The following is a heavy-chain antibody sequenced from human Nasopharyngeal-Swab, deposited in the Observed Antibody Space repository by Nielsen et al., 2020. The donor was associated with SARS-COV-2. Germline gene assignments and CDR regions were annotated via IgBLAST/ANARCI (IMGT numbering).Heavy chain of an antibody. CDR3: VGRRRDY. CDR2: TNEDGSVK. V-gene: IGHV3-7*03. J-gene: IGHJ4*02. CDR1: GFTFSRYW. Sequence: GESLKISCVASGFTFSRYWMSWVRQAPGMGLEWVAITNEDGSVKYYVDSVKGRFTISRDNAKNSLYLQMNSLLAEDTAVFYCVGRRRDYWGQGTLVTVSS.